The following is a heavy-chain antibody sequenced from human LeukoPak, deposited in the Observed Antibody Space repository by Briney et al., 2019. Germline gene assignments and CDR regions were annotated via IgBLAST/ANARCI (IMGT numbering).Heavy chain of an antibody. CDR1: GITFSSYA. Sequence: GGSLRLSCAASGITFSSYAMHWVRQAPGKGLEWVAVISYDGSNKYYADSVKGRFTISRDNSKNTLYLQMNSLRAEDTAVYYCASHFSSSHYYYYGMDVWGQGATVTVSS. CDR3: ASHFSSSHYYYYGMDV. V-gene: IGHV3-30-3*01. D-gene: IGHD6-13*01. CDR2: ISYDGSNK. J-gene: IGHJ6*02.